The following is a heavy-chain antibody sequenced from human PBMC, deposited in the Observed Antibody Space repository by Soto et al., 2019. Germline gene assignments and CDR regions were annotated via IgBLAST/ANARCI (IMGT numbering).Heavy chain of an antibody. Sequence: QVQLVQSGAEVKKPGSSVKVSCKASGGTFSSYTISWVRQAPGQGLEWMGRIIPILGIANYAQKCQGRVTITPDKSTSTAYRELSSLRSEDTAVYYCAREEYYYGSGAFFDSLGHGTLVTVSS. CDR2: IIPILGIA. D-gene: IGHD3-10*01. CDR1: GGTFSSYT. J-gene: IGHJ4*01. CDR3: AREEYYYGSGAFFDS. V-gene: IGHV1-69*02.